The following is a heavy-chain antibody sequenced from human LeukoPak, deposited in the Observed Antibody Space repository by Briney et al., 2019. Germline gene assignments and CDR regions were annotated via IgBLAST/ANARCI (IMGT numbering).Heavy chain of an antibody. CDR3: ARGADLTYYYDSSGYYPPFDP. V-gene: IGHV1-8*01. D-gene: IGHD3-22*01. CDR1: GYTFTSYD. CDR2: MNPNSGNT. J-gene: IGHJ5*02. Sequence: ASVKVSCKASGYTFTSYDINWVRQATRQGLEWMGWMNPNSGNTGYAQKFQGRVTMTRNTSISTAYMELSSLRSEDTAVYYCARGADLTYYYDSSGYYPPFDPWGQGTLVTVSS.